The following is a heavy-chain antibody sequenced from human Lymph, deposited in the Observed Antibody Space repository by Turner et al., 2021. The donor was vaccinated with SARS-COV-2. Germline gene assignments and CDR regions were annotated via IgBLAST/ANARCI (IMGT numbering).Heavy chain of an antibody. CDR2: MSSSSSYI. J-gene: IGHJ4*02. Sequence: EVQLVESGGGLVKPGGALRLTCTASGFTFSTYSMNWVSQPPGKGLEWISSMSSSSSYIYYADSVKGRFTISRDDAKNSLYLQMNSLRAEDTAVYYCARDIPTTADYFDYWGQGTLVTVSS. V-gene: IGHV3-21*01. D-gene: IGHD4-17*01. CDR3: ARDIPTTADYFDY. CDR1: GFTFSTYS.